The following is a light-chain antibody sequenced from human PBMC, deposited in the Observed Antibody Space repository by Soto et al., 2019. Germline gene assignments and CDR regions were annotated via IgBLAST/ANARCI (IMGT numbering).Light chain of an antibody. CDR3: AAWDDNLHGVV. J-gene: IGLJ2*01. Sequence: QPVLTQPPSTSGTPGQGVTISCSGSSSNIGSNYVYWYQQLPGTAPKVLIYRNDQRPSGVPDRFSGSKSGTSASLAISGLRSDDETDYYCAAWDDNLHGVVFGGGTKLTVL. CDR1: SSNIGSNY. CDR2: RND. V-gene: IGLV1-47*01.